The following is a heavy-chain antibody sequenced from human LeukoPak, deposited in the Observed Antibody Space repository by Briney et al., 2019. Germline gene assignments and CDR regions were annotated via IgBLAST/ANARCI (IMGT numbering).Heavy chain of an antibody. Sequence: GGSLRLSCAASGFTFSSYAMHWVRQAPGKGLEYVSAISSNGGSTYYANSVKGRFTISRGNSKNTLYLQMGSPRAEDMAVYYCAREMGYCSSTSCPTDYWGQGTLVTVSS. J-gene: IGHJ4*02. CDR1: GFTFSSYA. D-gene: IGHD2-2*01. V-gene: IGHV3-64*01. CDR3: AREMGYCSSTSCPTDY. CDR2: ISSNGGST.